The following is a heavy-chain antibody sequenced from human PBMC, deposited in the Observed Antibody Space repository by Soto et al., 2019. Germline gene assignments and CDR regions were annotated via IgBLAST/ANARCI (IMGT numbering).Heavy chain of an antibody. J-gene: IGHJ3*01. CDR2: TYLRSKWYN. V-gene: IGHV6-1*01. Sequence: QLQQSGPGLVKPSQTLSLTCGISGDSVSSNSATWNWIRQSPSRGLESLGRTYLRSKWYNEYAVSVNSRIAFRPDTSKNHFSPHLSSVTPEDTTVYCCARAAVECDALDLWGQRKVLTVSS. CDR3: ARAAVECDALDL. D-gene: IGHD3-3*01. CDR1: GDSVSSNSAT.